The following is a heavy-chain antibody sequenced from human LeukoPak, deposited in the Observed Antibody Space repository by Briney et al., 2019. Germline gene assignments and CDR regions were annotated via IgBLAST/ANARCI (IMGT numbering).Heavy chain of an antibody. Sequence: SVKVSCKASGRTFSSYAISWVRQAPGQGLAWMGGIIPIFGTANYAQKFQGRVTITADESTSTAYMELSSLRSEDTAVYYCARTSYCGGDCLDYWGQGTLVTVSS. CDR1: GRTFSSYA. CDR2: IIPIFGTA. J-gene: IGHJ4*02. CDR3: ARTSYCGGDCLDY. D-gene: IGHD2-21*02. V-gene: IGHV1-69*13.